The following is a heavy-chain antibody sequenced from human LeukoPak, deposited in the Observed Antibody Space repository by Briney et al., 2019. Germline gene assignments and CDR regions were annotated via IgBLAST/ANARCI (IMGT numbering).Heavy chain of an antibody. D-gene: IGHD3-16*02. J-gene: IGHJ4*02. V-gene: IGHV1-2*02. Sequence: ASVKVSCKASGYTFTGYYMHWVRQAPGQGLEWMGCIKPNSGGTNYAQKFQGRVTMTEDTSTDTAYMELSSLRSEDTAVYYCATGPVDYVWGSYRFDYWGQGTLVTVSS. CDR1: GYTFTGYY. CDR3: ATGPVDYVWGSYRFDY. CDR2: IKPNSGGT.